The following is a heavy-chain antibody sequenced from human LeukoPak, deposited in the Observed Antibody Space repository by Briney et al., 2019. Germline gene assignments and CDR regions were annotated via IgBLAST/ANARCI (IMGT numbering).Heavy chain of an antibody. J-gene: IGHJ4*02. D-gene: IGHD3-9*01. CDR3: AKFLTGHYSGVYYFDY. CDR2: IRYDGSNK. Sequence: GGSLRLSCAASGFTFSSYGMHWVRQAPGKGLEWVAFIRYDGSNKYYADSLKGRFTISRDNSKNTLYLQMNSLRAEDTAVYYCAKFLTGHYSGVYYFDYWGQGTLVTVSS. CDR1: GFTFSSYG. V-gene: IGHV3-30*02.